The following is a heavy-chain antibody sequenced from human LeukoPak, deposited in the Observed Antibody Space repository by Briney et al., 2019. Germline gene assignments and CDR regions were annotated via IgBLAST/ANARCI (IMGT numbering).Heavy chain of an antibody. CDR3: ARDEGTRDGYTVGAFDI. D-gene: IGHD5-24*01. J-gene: IGHJ3*02. V-gene: IGHV4-39*02. CDR1: GGSISSSSYY. CDR2: IYYGGST. Sequence: SETLSLTCTVSGGSISSSSYYWGWIRQPPGKGLEWIGSIYYGGSTYYNPSLKSRVTISVDTSKNQFSLKLSSVTAADTAVYYCARDEGTRDGYTVGAFDIWGQGTMVTVSS.